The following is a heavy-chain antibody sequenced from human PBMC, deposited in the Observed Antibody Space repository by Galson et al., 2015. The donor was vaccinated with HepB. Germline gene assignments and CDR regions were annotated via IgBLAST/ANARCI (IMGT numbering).Heavy chain of an antibody. D-gene: IGHD3-9*01. CDR3: ARELEFLDDILTGYPPNYYYGMDV. CDR2: INPNSGGT. V-gene: IGHV1-2*06. J-gene: IGHJ6*02. CDR1: GYTSTGYY. Sequence: SVKVSCKASGYTSTGYYMHWVRQAPGQGLEWMGRINPNSGGTNYAQKFQGRVTMTRDTSISTAYMELSRLRSDDTAVYYCARELEFLDDILTGYPPNYYYGMDVWGQGTTVTVSS.